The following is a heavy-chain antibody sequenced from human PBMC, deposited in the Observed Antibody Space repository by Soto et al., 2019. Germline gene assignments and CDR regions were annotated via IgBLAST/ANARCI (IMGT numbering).Heavy chain of an antibody. CDR3: ANGARPTYYYGMDV. Sequence: QVQLVQSGAEVKKPGSSVKVSCKASGGTFSSYAISWVRQAPGQGLEWMGGIIPIFGTANYAQKFQGRVTITADEATRKAYMVLSSVRSEDTAVYYCANGARPTYYYGMDVWGQGTTVTVSS. J-gene: IGHJ6*02. D-gene: IGHD6-6*01. CDR2: IIPIFGTA. V-gene: IGHV1-69*01. CDR1: GGTFSSYA.